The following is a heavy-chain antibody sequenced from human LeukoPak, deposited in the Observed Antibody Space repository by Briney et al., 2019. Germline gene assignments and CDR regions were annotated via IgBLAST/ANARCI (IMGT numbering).Heavy chain of an antibody. Sequence: GGSLRLSCAASGFTFSSYGMSWARQAPGKGLEWVSAISGSGGSTYYADSVKGRFTISRDNSKNTLYLQMNSLRAEDTAVYYCAKDIGTMIVVLITGLDYWGQGTLVTVSS. CDR3: AKDIGTMIVVLITGLDY. D-gene: IGHD3-22*01. V-gene: IGHV3-23*01. CDR1: GFTFSSYG. J-gene: IGHJ4*02. CDR2: ISGSGGST.